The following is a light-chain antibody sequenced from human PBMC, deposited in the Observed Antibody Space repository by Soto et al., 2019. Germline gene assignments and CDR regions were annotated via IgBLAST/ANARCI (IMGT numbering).Light chain of an antibody. Sequence: EIVLRGSPGILSLSPGDRATVSRRASQSVSNNYLAWYQQKPGQAPRLLIYGASNRATGIPDRFSGSGSGTDFTLTISRLEPEDFAVYYCQQYGSSGTFGQGTKVDIK. CDR1: QSVSNNY. V-gene: IGKV3-20*01. CDR3: QQYGSSGT. CDR2: GAS. J-gene: IGKJ1*01.